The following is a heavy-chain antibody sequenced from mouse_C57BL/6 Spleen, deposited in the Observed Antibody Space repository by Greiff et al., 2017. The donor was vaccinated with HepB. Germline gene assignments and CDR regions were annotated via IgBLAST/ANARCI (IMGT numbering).Heavy chain of an antibody. D-gene: IGHD1-1*01. CDR3: ARPYYYGSSYLFAY. V-gene: IGHV5-17*01. CDR2: ISSGSSTI. J-gene: IGHJ3*01. CDR1: GFTFSDYG. Sequence: EVKLVESGGGLVKPGGSLKLSCAASGFTFSDYGMHWVRQAPEKGLEWVAYISSGSSTIYYADTVKGRFTLSRDKAKNTLFLQMIRLRSEDAALYYCARPYYYGSSYLFAYWGQGTLVTVSA.